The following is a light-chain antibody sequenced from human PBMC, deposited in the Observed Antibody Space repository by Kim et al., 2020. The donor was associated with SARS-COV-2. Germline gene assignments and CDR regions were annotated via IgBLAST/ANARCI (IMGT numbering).Light chain of an antibody. Sequence: GQSVTISCTGTSSDVGGYNYVSWYQHHPGKAPKLIISEVSKRPSGVPDRFSGSKSGDTASLTVSGLQAEDEADYYCSSYAGGSDVVFGGGTQLT. J-gene: IGLJ2*01. CDR2: EVS. V-gene: IGLV2-8*01. CDR1: SSDVGGYNY. CDR3: SSYAGGSDVV.